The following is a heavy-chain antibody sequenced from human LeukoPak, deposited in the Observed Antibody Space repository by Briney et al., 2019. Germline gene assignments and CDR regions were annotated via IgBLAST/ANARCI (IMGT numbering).Heavy chain of an antibody. CDR3: ARDKGLWLRTTLTTPVFDY. CDR2: IYTSGST. Sequence: PSETLSLTCTVSGGSISSYYWSWIRQPAGKGLEWIGHIYTSGSTNYNPPLKSRVTMSVDTSKNQFSLKLSSVTAADTAVYYCARDKGLWLRTTLTTPVFDYWGQGTLVTVSS. V-gene: IGHV4-4*07. CDR1: GGSISSYY. D-gene: IGHD2/OR15-2a*01. J-gene: IGHJ4*02.